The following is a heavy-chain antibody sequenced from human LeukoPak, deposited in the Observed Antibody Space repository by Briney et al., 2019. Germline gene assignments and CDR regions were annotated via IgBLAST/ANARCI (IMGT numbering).Heavy chain of an antibody. V-gene: IGHV1-2*02. D-gene: IGHD3-10*01. J-gene: IGHJ5*02. CDR2: INPNSGGT. Sequence: ASVKVSCKASGYTFTGYYMHWVRQAPGQGLEWMGWINPNSGGTNYAQKFQGRVTMTRDTSISTAYMELSRLRSDDTAVYYCASSRITMVRGVISWFDPWGQGTLVTVSS. CDR1: GYTFTGYY. CDR3: ASSRITMVRGVISWFDP.